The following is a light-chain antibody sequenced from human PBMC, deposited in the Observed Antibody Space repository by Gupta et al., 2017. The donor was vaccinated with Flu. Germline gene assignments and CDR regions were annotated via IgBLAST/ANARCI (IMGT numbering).Light chain of an antibody. V-gene: IGLV3-1*01. CDR1: KLGDKY. CDR3: QAWDSSTVV. Sequence: SYELTQPPSVSVSPGQTASITCSGDKLGDKYACWYQQKPGQSPVLVIYQDSKRPSGIPERFSGSNSGNTATLTNSGTQAMDEADYYCQAWDSSTVVFCGGTKLTVL. CDR2: QDS. J-gene: IGLJ2*01.